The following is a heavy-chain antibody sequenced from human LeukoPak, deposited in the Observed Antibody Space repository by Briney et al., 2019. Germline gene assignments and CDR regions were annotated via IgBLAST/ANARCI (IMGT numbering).Heavy chain of an antibody. Sequence: ASVKVPCKASGFTFTSSAMQWVRQARGQRLEWIGWIVVGSGNTNYAQKFQERVTITRDMSTSTAYMELSSLRSEGTAVYYCAASSTAGNFDYWGQGTLVTVSS. V-gene: IGHV1-58*02. CDR1: GFTFTSSA. CDR2: IVVGSGNT. J-gene: IGHJ4*02. CDR3: AASSTAGNFDY. D-gene: IGHD3-10*01.